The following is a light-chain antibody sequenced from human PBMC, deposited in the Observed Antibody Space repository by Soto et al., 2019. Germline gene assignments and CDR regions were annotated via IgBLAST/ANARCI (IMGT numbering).Light chain of an antibody. V-gene: IGLV1-44*01. J-gene: IGLJ1*01. CDR3: AAWDDSLNGRYV. CDR1: SSHIGSNT. Sequence: CVLTQHAKRSGTPGRRVIISCSGSSSHIGSNTVNWYQQLPGTAPKLLIYSNNQRPPGVPDRFSGSKSGTSASLAISGLQSEDEADYYCAAWDDSLNGRYVFGTGTKVTVL. CDR2: SNN.